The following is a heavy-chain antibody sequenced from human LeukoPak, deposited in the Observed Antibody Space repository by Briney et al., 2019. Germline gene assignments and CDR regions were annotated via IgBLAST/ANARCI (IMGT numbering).Heavy chain of an antibody. CDR1: GGSFSGYH. CDR3: ARDKLWFGELKGFDP. J-gene: IGHJ5*02. Sequence: SQTLSLTCAVYGGSFSGYHWSWIRQPPGKGLEWIGEINHSGSTNYNPSLKSRVTISVDTSKNQFSLKLSSVTAADTAVYYCARDKLWFGELKGFDPWGQGTLVTVSS. D-gene: IGHD3-10*01. V-gene: IGHV4-34*01. CDR2: INHSGST.